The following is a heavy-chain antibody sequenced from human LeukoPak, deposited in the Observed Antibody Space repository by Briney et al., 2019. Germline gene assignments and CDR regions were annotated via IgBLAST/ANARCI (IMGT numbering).Heavy chain of an antibody. J-gene: IGHJ3*02. CDR3: ARDRDSSGSYGAFDI. CDR1: GFTFSSYG. CDR2: ISYDGSNK. Sequence: GGSLRLSCAASGFTFSSYGMHWVRQAPGKGLEWVAVISYDGSNKYYADSVKGRFTISRDNSKNTLYFQMNSLRAEDTAVYYCARDRDSSGSYGAFDIWGQGTMVTVSS. V-gene: IGHV3-30*03. D-gene: IGHD3-22*01.